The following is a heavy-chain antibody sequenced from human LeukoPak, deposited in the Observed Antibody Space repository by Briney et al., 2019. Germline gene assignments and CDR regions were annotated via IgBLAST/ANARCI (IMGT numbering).Heavy chain of an antibody. Sequence: GGSLRLSCAASGFTFSSYSMNWVRQAPGKGLEWVSYISTSSTNIYYADSVKGRFTISRDNDKNPLYLQMNSLRDEDTAVYYCARGSTSGWYYWGQGTLVTVSS. D-gene: IGHD6-19*01. CDR1: GFTFSSYS. CDR2: ISTSSTNI. CDR3: ARGSTSGWYY. V-gene: IGHV3-48*02. J-gene: IGHJ4*02.